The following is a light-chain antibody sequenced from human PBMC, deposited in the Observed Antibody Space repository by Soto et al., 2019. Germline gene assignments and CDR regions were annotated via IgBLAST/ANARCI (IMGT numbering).Light chain of an antibody. CDR3: AAWDDSLSGSGV. CDR1: SSNIGSNY. Sequence: QSVLTQPPSASGTPGQRVTISCSGSSSNIGSNYVYWYQQLPGTAPKLLIYRNNQWPSGVPDRFSGSKSGTSASLAISGLRSEDEADYYCAAWDDSLSGSGVFGGGTQLTVL. J-gene: IGLJ3*02. CDR2: RNN. V-gene: IGLV1-47*01.